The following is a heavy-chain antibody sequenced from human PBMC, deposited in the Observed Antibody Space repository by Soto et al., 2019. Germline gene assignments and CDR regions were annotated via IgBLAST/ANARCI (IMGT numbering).Heavy chain of an antibody. CDR3: AAGGTRWLHSPFDY. CDR1: GRTLTELS. CDR2: FDPEDGET. V-gene: IGHV1-24*01. D-gene: IGHD1-1*01. Sequence: QVQLVQSGAEVKNPGASVKVSCKVSGRTLTELSMHWVRLAPGKGLEWMGGFDPEDGETISAQKFQGRVTMTEDTSTDSTYLELSSLRSEDTAVYYCAAGGTRWLHSPFDYWVQGTLVTISS. J-gene: IGHJ4*02.